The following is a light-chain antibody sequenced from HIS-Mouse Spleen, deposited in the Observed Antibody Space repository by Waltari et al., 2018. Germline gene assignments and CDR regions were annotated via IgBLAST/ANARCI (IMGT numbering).Light chain of an antibody. CDR1: QSVSSY. J-gene: IGKJ5*01. CDR3: QQRSNWAIT. V-gene: IGKV3-11*01. CDR2: DAS. Sequence: EIVFTQSPATLPLSPGASPPLPCRASQSVSSYLAWYHQKPGQALRLLITDASNRATGIPARFSGSGSGTDFTLTISSLEPEDFAVYYCQQRSNWAITFGQGTRLEIK.